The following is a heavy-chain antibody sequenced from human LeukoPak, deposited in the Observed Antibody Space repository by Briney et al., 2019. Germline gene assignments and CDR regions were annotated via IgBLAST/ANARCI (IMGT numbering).Heavy chain of an antibody. D-gene: IGHD5/OR15-5a*01. V-gene: IGHV4-39*01. CDR1: GGSFTSDDYY. CDR2: FSYSGFN. CDR3: ARRMSYYYGVDV. J-gene: IGHJ6*02. Sequence: PSETLSLTCTVSGGSFTSDDYYWGWIRQSPGVGLEWIGSFSYSGFNYYSPSLKSRVTMSVDASRNQFSLKLSSVTVADTAVYYCARRMSYYYGVDVWGQGTTVTVS.